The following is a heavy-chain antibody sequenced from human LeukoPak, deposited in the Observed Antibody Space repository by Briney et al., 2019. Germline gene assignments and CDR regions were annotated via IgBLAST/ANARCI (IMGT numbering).Heavy chain of an antibody. J-gene: IGHJ4*02. CDR2: ISAYNGNT. V-gene: IGHV1-18*01. CDR3: AREQWLVRSPSFDY. Sequence: ASVKVSCKASGYTFTSYGISWVRQAPGQGLQWMGWISAYNGNTNYAQKLQGRVTMTTDTSTSTAYMGLRILRSDDTAVYYCAREQWLVRSPSFDYWGQGTLVTVSS. D-gene: IGHD6-19*01. CDR1: GYTFTSYG.